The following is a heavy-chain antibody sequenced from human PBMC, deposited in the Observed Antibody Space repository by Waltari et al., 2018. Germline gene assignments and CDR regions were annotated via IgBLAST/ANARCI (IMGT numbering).Heavy chain of an antibody. V-gene: IGHV4-59*01. J-gene: IGHJ4*02. D-gene: IGHD2-21*02. Sequence: QVQLQESGPGLVKPSETLSLTCTVPGGSISTSYWRWIRQPPGKGLEWIGYIYYSGSTNYNPSLKSRVTISVVTSKNQFSLKLTSVTAADTAVYYCARGGRVTTDYWGQGTLVTVSS. CDR1: GGSISTSY. CDR3: ARGGRVTTDY. CDR2: IYYSGST.